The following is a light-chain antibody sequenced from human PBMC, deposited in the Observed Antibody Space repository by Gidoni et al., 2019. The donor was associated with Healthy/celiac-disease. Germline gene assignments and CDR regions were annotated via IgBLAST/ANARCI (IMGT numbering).Light chain of an antibody. CDR2: AAS. J-gene: IGKJ3*01. CDR1: QGISSY. V-gene: IGKV1-9*01. CDR3: QQLNSYPFT. Sequence: IQFTQSPSSLSASVGDRVTITCRARQGISSYLAWYQQKPVKAPKLLIYAASTLQSGVPSRFSGSGSGTDFTLTISSLQPEDFATYDCQQLNSYPFTFGPGTKVDIK.